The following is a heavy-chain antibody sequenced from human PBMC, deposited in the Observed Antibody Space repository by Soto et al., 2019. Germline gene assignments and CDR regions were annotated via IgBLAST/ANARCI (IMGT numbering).Heavy chain of an antibody. D-gene: IGHD2-21*02. CDR3: AREAYCGGDCYSYYYYGMDV. J-gene: IGHJ6*02. CDR2: IIPIFGTA. CDR1: GGTFSSYA. V-gene: IGHV1-69*13. Sequence: SVKVSCKASGGTFSSYAISWVRQAPGQGLEWMGGIIPIFGTANYAQKFQGRVTITADESTSTAYMELSSPRSEDTAVYYCAREAYCGGDCYSYYYYGMDVWGQGTTVTVSS.